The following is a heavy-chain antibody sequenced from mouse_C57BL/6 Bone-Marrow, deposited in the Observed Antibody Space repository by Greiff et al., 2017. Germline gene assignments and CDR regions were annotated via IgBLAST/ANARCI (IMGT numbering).Heavy chain of an antibody. CDR3: ALYYDYCYYYAMDY. J-gene: IGHJ4*01. Sequence: EVQVVESGGGLVKPGGSLKLSCAASGFTFSSYAMSWVRQTPEKRLEWVATISDGGSYTYYPDNVKGRFTISRDNAKNNLYLQMSHLKSEDTAMYYCALYYDYCYYYAMDYWGQGTSVTVSS. V-gene: IGHV5-4*01. D-gene: IGHD2-4*01. CDR1: GFTFSSYA. CDR2: ISDGGSYT.